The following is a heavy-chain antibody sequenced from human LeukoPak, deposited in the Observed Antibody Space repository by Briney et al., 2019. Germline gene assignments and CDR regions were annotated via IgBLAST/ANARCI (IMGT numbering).Heavy chain of an antibody. Sequence: GGSLRLSCAASGFTFSSYGMHWVRQAPGKGLEWVAVIWYDGSNKYYADSVKGRFTISRDNSKNTLHLQMNSLRAEDTAVYYCARGYSSSWYDYWGQGTLVTVSS. CDR1: GFTFSSYG. D-gene: IGHD6-13*01. CDR3: ARGYSSSWYDY. J-gene: IGHJ4*02. V-gene: IGHV3-33*01. CDR2: IWYDGSNK.